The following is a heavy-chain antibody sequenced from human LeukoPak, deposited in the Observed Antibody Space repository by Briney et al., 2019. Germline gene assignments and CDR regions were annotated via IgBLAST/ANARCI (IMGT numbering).Heavy chain of an antibody. CDR2: IIPIFGTA. CDR3: ARGDTMVRGVITNSPYYYYMDV. CDR1: GGTFSSYA. V-gene: IGHV1-69*01. Sequence: SVKVSCKASGGTFSSYAISWVRQAPGQGLEWMGGIIPIFGTANYAQKFQGRVTITADESTSTAYMELSSLRSEDTAVYYCARGDTMVRGVITNSPYYYYMDVWGKGTTVTVSS. D-gene: IGHD3-10*01. J-gene: IGHJ6*03.